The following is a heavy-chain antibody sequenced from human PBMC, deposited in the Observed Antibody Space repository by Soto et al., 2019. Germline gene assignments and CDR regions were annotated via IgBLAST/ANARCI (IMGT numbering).Heavy chain of an antibody. Sequence: QSGGSLRLSCGASGFNFSSFGMSWVRQAPGKGLEWVSAISYNSGSTDYAASVKGRFTISRDNSKNTVFLQMNSLRVEDTAVYYCAKVAHRYSSGWYSDDWGQGTLVTVSS. J-gene: IGHJ4*02. D-gene: IGHD6-19*01. CDR3: AKVAHRYSSGWYSDD. CDR1: GFNFSSFG. V-gene: IGHV3-23*01. CDR2: ISYNSGST.